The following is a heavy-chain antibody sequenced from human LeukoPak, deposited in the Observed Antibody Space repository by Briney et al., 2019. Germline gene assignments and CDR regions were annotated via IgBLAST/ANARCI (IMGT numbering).Heavy chain of an antibody. V-gene: IGHV1-46*01. Sequence: ASVKVSCKASGYTFTSYYMHWVRQAPGQGLEWMGIINPSGGSTSYAQKFQGRVTMTRDTSISTAYMELSRLRSDDTAVYYCARDPYSSSYWGYYYYMDVWGKGTTVTVSS. CDR2: INPSGGST. CDR3: ARDPYSSSYWGYYYYMDV. J-gene: IGHJ6*03. D-gene: IGHD6-13*01. CDR1: GYTFTSYY.